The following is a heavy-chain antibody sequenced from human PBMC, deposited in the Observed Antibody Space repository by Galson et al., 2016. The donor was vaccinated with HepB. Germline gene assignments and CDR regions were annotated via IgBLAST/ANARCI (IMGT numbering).Heavy chain of an antibody. Sequence: SVKVSCKASGYTFSSYAITWVRQAPGQGLEWMGWISASTGTTNYARRLQGRVTMTTDTSTSTAYMELRNMRLGDAAVYYCARRVRGTYDAFDIWGLGTMVTVSS. D-gene: IGHD3-10*01. V-gene: IGHV1-18*01. CDR3: ARRVRGTYDAFDI. J-gene: IGHJ3*02. CDR2: ISASTGTT. CDR1: GYTFSSYA.